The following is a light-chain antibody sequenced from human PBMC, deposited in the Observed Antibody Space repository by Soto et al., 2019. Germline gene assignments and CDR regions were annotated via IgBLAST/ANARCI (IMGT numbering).Light chain of an antibody. J-gene: IGLJ1*01. CDR3: SSYAGRSMDV. V-gene: IGLV1-44*01. Sequence: VLTQPASASGAPGQRVHISCSSRISNIGSNTVNWYQQRPGKAPKLLIYGVTRRPSGVPDRFSGSKSGNTAALTVSGLQAEDEAYYYCSSYAGRSMDVFGPGTKGNVL. CDR1: ISNIGSNT. CDR2: GVT.